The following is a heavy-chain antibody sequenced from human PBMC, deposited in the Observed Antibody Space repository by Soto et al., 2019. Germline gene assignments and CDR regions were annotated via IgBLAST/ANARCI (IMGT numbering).Heavy chain of an antibody. D-gene: IGHD3-22*01. J-gene: IGHJ6*02. CDR3: TRSRGFGGMDV. CDR2: ISGSGDGT. V-gene: IGHV3-23*01. CDR1: GFTVNSHV. Sequence: LRLSCAASGFTVNSHVMSWVRQAPGKGLEWVSSISGSGDGTYYGDSVKGRFTISRDSSSSTVYLEMKNLRGEDTAVYFCTRSRGFGGMDVWGQGTTVTVSS.